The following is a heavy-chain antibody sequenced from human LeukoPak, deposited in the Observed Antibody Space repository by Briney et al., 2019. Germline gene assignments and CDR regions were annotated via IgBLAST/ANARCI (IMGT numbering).Heavy chain of an antibody. CDR1: GFSFKTYG. CDR3: ASGLVGGSFDY. CDR2: IWYDGSNR. J-gene: IGHJ4*02. V-gene: IGHV3-33*03. Sequence: PGGSLRLSCAASGFSFKTYGMHWVRQAPGKGLEWVAIIWYDGSNRFYADSVKGRFTISRDNPKSTPYLQMNSLRAEDTAVYFCASGLVGGSFDYWGQGTLVTGSS. D-gene: IGHD3-10*01.